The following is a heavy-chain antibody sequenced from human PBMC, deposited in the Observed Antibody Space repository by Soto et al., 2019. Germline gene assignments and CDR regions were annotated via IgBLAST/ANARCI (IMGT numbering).Heavy chain of an antibody. CDR2: IYDSGST. J-gene: IGHJ6*02. V-gene: IGHV4-31*03. CDR3: ARFPYYYDSSGYDNYYYYYGMDV. CDR1: GGSISSGGYY. D-gene: IGHD3-22*01. Sequence: QVQLQESGPGLVKPSQTLSLTCTVSGGSISSGGYYWSWIRQHPGKGLEWIGYIYDSGSTYYNPSLKSRVTISVDTSKNQFSLKLSSVTAADTAVYYCARFPYYYDSSGYDNYYYYYGMDVWGQGTTVTVSS.